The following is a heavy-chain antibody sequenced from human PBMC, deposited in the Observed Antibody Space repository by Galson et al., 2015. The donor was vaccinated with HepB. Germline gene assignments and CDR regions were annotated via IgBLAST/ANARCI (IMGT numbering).Heavy chain of an antibody. Sequence: SVKVSCKASGYTFTGYYIHWVRQAPGQGLEWMGIINPSGGSTSYAQKFQGRVTMTRDTSTSTVYMELSSLRSEDTAVYYCARGDRRYQLMWGNFDYWGQGTLVTVSS. V-gene: IGHV1-46*01. J-gene: IGHJ4*02. CDR1: GYTFTGYY. CDR3: ARGDRRYQLMWGNFDY. D-gene: IGHD2-2*01. CDR2: INPSGGST.